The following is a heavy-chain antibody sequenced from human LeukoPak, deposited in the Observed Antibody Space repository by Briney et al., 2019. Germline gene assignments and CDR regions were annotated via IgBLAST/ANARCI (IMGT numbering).Heavy chain of an antibody. J-gene: IGHJ5*02. CDR3: AKAHTVTTLYWFDP. CDR1: GFTFSNYG. CDR2: ISYGGSNE. Sequence: GGSLRLSCAASGFTFSNYGMHWVRQAPGKGLEWVAVISYGGSNEYYADSVKGRFTISRDNSKNTLYLQMNSLRGADTAVYYCAKAHTVTTLYWFDPWGQGTLVTVSS. D-gene: IGHD4-17*01. V-gene: IGHV3-30*18.